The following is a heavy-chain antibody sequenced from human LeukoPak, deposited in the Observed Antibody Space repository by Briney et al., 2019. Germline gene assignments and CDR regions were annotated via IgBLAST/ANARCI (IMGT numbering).Heavy chain of an antibody. CDR1: GYTFTSYD. D-gene: IGHD3-16*02. CDR3: ARVRGLSYYYYYGMDV. J-gene: IGHJ6*02. Sequence: ASVKVSCKASGYTFTSYDINWVRQATGQGLEWMGCMNPNSGNTGYAQKFQGRVTMTRNTSISTAYMELSSLRSEDTAVYYCARVRGLSYYYYYGMDVWGQGTTVTVSS. CDR2: MNPNSGNT. V-gene: IGHV1-8*01.